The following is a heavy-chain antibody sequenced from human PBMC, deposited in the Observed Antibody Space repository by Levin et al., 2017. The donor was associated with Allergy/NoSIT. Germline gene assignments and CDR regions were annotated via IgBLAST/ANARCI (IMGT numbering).Heavy chain of an antibody. CDR1: GGSISSYY. V-gene: IGHV4-59*01. D-gene: IGHD1-26*01. CDR2: IYYSGST. CDR3: ARDDAGLGIVGATYAFDI. J-gene: IGHJ3*02. Sequence: SETLSLTCTVSGGSISSYYWSWIRQPPGKGLEWIGYIYYSGSTNYNPSLKSRVTISVDTSKNQFSLKLSSVTAADTAVYYCARDDAGLGIVGATYAFDIWGQGTMVTVSS.